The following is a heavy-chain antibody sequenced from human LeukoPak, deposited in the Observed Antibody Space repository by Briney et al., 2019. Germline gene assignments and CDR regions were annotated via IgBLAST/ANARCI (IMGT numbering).Heavy chain of an antibody. J-gene: IGHJ4*02. CDR2: IKQDGSEK. V-gene: IGHV3-7*01. CDR1: GLTFSSYW. Sequence: PGGSLRLSCAASGLTFSSYWMSWVRQAPGKGLEWVANIKQDGSEKYYVDSVKGRFTISRDNAKNSLYLQMNSPRAEDTAVYYCARSRVETSWSPNQDWGQGTLVTVSS. CDR3: ARSRVETSWSPNQD. D-gene: IGHD3-3*01.